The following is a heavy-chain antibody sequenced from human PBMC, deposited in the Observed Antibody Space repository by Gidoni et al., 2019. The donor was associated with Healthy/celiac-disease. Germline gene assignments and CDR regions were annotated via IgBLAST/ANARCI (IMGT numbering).Heavy chain of an antibody. V-gene: IGHV4-61*01. CDR3: ARDDSSGSLYYYGMDV. D-gene: IGHD3-22*01. CDR1: GGSVSSGRYY. Sequence: QVQLQESGPGLVKPSETLSPTCPVSGGSVSSGRYYWIWIRQPPGKGLEWIGYIYYSGSTNYNPSLKSRVTISVDTSKNQFSLKLSSVTAADTAVYYCARDDSSGSLYYYGMDVWGQGTTVTVSS. CDR2: IYYSGST. J-gene: IGHJ6*02.